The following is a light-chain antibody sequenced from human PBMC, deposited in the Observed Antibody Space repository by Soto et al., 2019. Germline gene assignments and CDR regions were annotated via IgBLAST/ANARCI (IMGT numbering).Light chain of an antibody. CDR2: AVS. J-gene: IGKJ4*01. Sequence: AIQITQTLSSLTASVGDRVTITCRASQGIRTDLGGFQQNPGKAPTLVIYAVSSLQSGVASSFSGSGAVTDFTLTISTMQPEDFASYYCLPDFNYPLTVAGGDKV. CDR3: LPDFNYPLT. CDR1: QGIRTD. V-gene: IGKV1-6*01.